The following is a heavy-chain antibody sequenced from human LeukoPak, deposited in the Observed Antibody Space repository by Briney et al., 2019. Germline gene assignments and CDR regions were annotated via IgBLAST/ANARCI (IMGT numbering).Heavy chain of an antibody. CDR2: IIPIFGTA. D-gene: IGHD2-2*01. J-gene: IGHJ6*02. Sequence: SVKVSCKASGYTFTSYGISWVRQAPGQGLEWMGGIIPIFGTANYAQKFQGRVTITADESTSTAYMELSSLRSEDTAVYYCARDRDCSSTSCYQSLDYYGMDVWGQGTTVTVSS. V-gene: IGHV1-69*13. CDR3: ARDRDCSSTSCYQSLDYYGMDV. CDR1: GYTFTSYG.